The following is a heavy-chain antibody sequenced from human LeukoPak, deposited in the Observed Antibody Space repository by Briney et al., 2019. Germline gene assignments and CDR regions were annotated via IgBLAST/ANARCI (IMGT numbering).Heavy chain of an antibody. V-gene: IGHV4-4*07. D-gene: IGHD3-10*01. J-gene: IGHJ3*02. CDR1: GGSISSYY. Sequence: PSETLSLTCTVSGGSISSYYWSWIRQPAGKGLEWIGRIYTSGSTNYNPSLKSRVTMSVDTSKNQFSLKLSSVTAADTAVYYCARVRGITMVQGVIIFADAFDIWGQGTMVTVSS. CDR2: IYTSGST. CDR3: ARVRGITMVQGVIIFADAFDI.